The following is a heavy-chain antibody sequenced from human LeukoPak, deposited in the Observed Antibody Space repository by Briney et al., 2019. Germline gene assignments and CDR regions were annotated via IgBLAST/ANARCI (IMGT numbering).Heavy chain of an antibody. J-gene: IGHJ4*02. CDR1: GYTFTGYY. Sequence: ASVKLSCKASGYTFTGYYMHWVRQAPGQGPEWMGWINPNSGGTNYAQKFQGRVTMTRDTSISTAYMELSRLRSDDTAVYYCARDVDTVAAFDYWGQGTLVTVSS. V-gene: IGHV1-2*02. D-gene: IGHD2-15*01. CDR3: ARDVDTVAAFDY. CDR2: INPNSGGT.